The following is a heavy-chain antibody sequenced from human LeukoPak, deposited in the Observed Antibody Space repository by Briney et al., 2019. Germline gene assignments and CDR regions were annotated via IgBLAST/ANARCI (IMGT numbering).Heavy chain of an antibody. Sequence: PSETLSLTCTVSGGSISSSSYYWGWIRQPPGKGLEWIGSIYYSGSTYYNPSLKSRVTISVDTSKNQFSLKLSSVTAADTAVYYCVRGGSTMIVVVDPLRNAFDIWGQGTMVTVSS. CDR2: IYYSGST. D-gene: IGHD3-22*01. J-gene: IGHJ3*02. CDR1: GGSISSSSYY. V-gene: IGHV4-39*07. CDR3: VRGGSTMIVVVDPLRNAFDI.